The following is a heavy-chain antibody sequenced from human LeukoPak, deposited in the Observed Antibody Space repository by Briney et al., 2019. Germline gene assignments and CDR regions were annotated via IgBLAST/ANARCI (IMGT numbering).Heavy chain of an antibody. CDR2: ICPGDSDT. D-gene: IGHD3-22*01. CDR1: GYSFTSYW. J-gene: IGHJ3*02. Sequence: GESLKISCKGSGYSFTSYWIGWVRQMPGKGLEWMGIICPGDSDTRYSPSFQGQVTISADKSISTAYLQWSSLKASDTAMYYCARHHYYYDSSGYYYGAFDIWGQGTMVTVSS. V-gene: IGHV5-51*01. CDR3: ARHHYYYDSSGYYYGAFDI.